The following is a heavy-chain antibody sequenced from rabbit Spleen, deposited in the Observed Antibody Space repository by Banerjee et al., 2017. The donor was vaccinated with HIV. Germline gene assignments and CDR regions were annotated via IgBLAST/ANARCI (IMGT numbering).Heavy chain of an antibody. CDR3: ARDLAGVIGCNFNL. J-gene: IGHJ4*01. V-gene: IGHV1S45*01. CDR2: IYTGSTGST. Sequence: EESGGDLVQPEGSLTLTCKASGFSLSNNYAIYWVRQAPGKGLEWIGCIYTGSTGSTYYASWAKGRFTISKTSTTVTLQMTSLTVADTATYFCARDLAGVIGCNFNLWGQGTLVTVS. CDR1: GFSLSNNYA. D-gene: IGHD4-1*01.